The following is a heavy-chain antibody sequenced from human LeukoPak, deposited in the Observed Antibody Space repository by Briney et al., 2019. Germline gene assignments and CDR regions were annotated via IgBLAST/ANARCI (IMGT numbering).Heavy chain of an antibody. Sequence: GGSLRLSCAASGFTFSSYAMSWVRQAPGKGLEWVSSISGSGGSPYYADSVKGRFTISRDNSENTLYLQMNSLRDEDTAVYYCAKDDHGGSGWRDYFDYWGQGTLVTVST. J-gene: IGHJ4*02. CDR2: ISGSGGSP. CDR1: GFTFSSYA. V-gene: IGHV3-23*01. CDR3: AKDDHGGSGWRDYFDY. D-gene: IGHD6-19*01.